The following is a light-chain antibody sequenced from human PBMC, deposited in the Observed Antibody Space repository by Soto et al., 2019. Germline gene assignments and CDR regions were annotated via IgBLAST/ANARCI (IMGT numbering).Light chain of an antibody. CDR1: SSNIGSNY. J-gene: IGLJ3*02. V-gene: IGLV1-47*02. CDR3: AAWDDSLSGRV. Sequence: QSVLTQPPSASATPGQRVTISCSGSSSNIGSNYVYWYQQVPGTAPKLLIYTNNQRPSGVPDRFSGSKSGTSASLAISGLRSDDEADYYCAAWDDSLSGRVFGGGTKVTVL. CDR2: TNN.